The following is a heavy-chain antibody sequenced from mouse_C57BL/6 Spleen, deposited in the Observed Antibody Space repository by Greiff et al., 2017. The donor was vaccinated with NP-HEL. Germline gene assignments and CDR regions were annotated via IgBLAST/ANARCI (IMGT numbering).Heavy chain of an antibody. V-gene: IGHV1-7*01. CDR3: ARGGTVVATRAMDY. D-gene: IGHD1-1*01. CDR2: INPSSGYT. Sequence: QVQLQQSGAELAKPGASVKLSCKASGYTFTSYWMHWVKQRPGQGLEWIGYINPSSGYTKYNQKFKDKDTLTADKSSSTAYMQLSSLTYEDSAVYYCARGGTVVATRAMDYWGQGTSVTVSS. J-gene: IGHJ4*01. CDR1: GYTFTSYW.